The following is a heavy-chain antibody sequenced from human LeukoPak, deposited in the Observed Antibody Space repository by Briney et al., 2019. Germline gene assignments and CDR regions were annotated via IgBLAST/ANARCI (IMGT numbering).Heavy chain of an antibody. Sequence: SETLSLTCAVYGGSFSGYYWSWIRQPPGKELEWIGEINHSGSTNYNPSLKSRVTISVDTSKNQFSLKLSSVTAADTAVYYCARRRIAARLNWFDPWGQGTLVTVSS. V-gene: IGHV4-34*01. J-gene: IGHJ5*02. CDR1: GGSFSGYY. CDR3: ARRRIAARLNWFDP. D-gene: IGHD6-6*01. CDR2: INHSGST.